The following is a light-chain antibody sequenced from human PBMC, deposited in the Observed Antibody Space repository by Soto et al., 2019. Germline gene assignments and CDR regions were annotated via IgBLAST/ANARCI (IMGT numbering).Light chain of an antibody. CDR2: RKN. Sequence: QSVLTQPPSASGTPGQRVTISCSGSSSNIGSNYVYWYQQLPGTAPKLLIYRKNQRPSGVPDRFSCSKSGTSASLAISGLRSEDEADYYCAAWDDSLSGPVFGGGTQLTVL. J-gene: IGLJ7*01. CDR1: SSNIGSNY. V-gene: IGLV1-47*01. CDR3: AAWDDSLSGPV.